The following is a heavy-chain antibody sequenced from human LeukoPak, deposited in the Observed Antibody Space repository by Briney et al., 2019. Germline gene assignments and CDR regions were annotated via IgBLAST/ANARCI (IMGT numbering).Heavy chain of an antibody. CDR2: VHYIGTT. CDR1: GGSISTSDYY. J-gene: IGHJ4*02. D-gene: IGHD3-3*01. V-gene: IGHV4-39*01. CDR3: GRITIFGVVDY. Sequence: SETLSLTCTVSGGSISTSDYYWTWIRQPPGKGLEWIGSVHYIGTTYSSLSLKSRVTMSVDPSKNQFSLKLTSVTAADTAVYYCGRITIFGVVDYWGQGTLVTVSS.